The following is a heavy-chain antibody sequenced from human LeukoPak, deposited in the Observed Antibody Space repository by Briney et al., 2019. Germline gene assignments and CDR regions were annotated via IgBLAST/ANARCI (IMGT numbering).Heavy chain of an antibody. CDR3: ARGRYISSIAARRWFDP. Sequence: SETLSLTCAVYGGSFSGYYWSWIRQPPGKGLEWIGEINHSGSTNYNPSLKSRVTISVDTSKNQFSLKLSSVTAADTAVYYCARGRYISSIAARRWFDPWGQGTLVTVSS. CDR2: INHSGST. V-gene: IGHV4-34*01. J-gene: IGHJ5*02. CDR1: GGSFSGYY. D-gene: IGHD6-6*01.